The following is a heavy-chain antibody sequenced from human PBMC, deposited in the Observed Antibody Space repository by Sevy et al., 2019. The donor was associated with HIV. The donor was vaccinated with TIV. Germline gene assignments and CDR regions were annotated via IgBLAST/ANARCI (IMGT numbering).Heavy chain of an antibody. CDR2: TWYDGSTK. Sequence: GGSLRISCAASGFTFSSYGMHWVRRAPGKGLEWVALTWYDGSTKFYADSVKGRFTISRDNSKNILSLQMNSLRADDTAVYYRARVRSIYVDTTHYYAMDVWGQGTTVTVSS. J-gene: IGHJ6*02. CDR1: GFTFSSYG. D-gene: IGHD5-18*01. CDR3: ARVRSIYVDTTHYYAMDV. V-gene: IGHV3-33*01.